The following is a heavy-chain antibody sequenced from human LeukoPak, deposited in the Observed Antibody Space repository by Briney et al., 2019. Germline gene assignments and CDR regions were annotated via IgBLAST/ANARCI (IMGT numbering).Heavy chain of an antibody. V-gene: IGHV1-69*02. CDR1: GGTFSSYT. CDR3: GRNKEGSSRLTPCYFDY. J-gene: IGHJ4*02. D-gene: IGHD6-19*01. Sequence: SVKVSCKASGGTFSSYTISWVRQAPGQGLKWMGRIIPFLGIADYAKKFQGRVTITADKSTSTAYMELSRPRTEHTAVYYCGRNKEGSSRLTPCYFDYWLQAALV. CDR2: IIPFLGIA.